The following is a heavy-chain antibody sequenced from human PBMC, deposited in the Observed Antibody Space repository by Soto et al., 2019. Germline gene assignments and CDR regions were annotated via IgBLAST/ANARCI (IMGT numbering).Heavy chain of an antibody. D-gene: IGHD3-3*01. J-gene: IGHJ6*02. V-gene: IGHV4-39*01. CDR1: GGSISSSSYY. CDR2: IYYSGST. Sequence: PSETLSLTCTVSGGSISSSSYYWGWIRQPPGKGLEWIGSIYYSGSTYYNPSLKSRVTISVDTSKNQFSLKLSSVTAADTAVYYCARLGYYDFWSGYYTFYYYGMDVWGQRTTVTVSS. CDR3: ARLGYYDFWSGYYTFYYYGMDV.